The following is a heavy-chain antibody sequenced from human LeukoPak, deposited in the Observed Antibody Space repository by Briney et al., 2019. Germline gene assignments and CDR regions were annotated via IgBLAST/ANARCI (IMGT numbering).Heavy chain of an antibody. CDR3: ARFLGSGIRYFDY. CDR2: IHYSGST. D-gene: IGHD3-16*01. Sequence: SETLSLTCTVSGGSISSYYWSWIRQPPGKGLEWIGYIHYSGSTDYNPSLKSRVTISVDTSKNQFSLKLSSVTAADTAVYYCARFLGSGIRYFDYWGQGTLVTVS. CDR1: GGSISSYY. J-gene: IGHJ4*02. V-gene: IGHV4-59*01.